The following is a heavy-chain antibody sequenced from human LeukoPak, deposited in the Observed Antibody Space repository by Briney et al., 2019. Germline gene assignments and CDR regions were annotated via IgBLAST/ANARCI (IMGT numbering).Heavy chain of an antibody. CDR2: ISGSGGST. J-gene: IGHJ6*03. V-gene: IGHV3-23*01. Sequence: GGSLRLSCAASGFTFSSYGMSWVRQAPGKGLEWVSAISGSGGSTYYADSVKGRFTISRDNSKNTLYLQMNSLRAEDTAVYYCARGGSWDYYYYYYMDVWGKGTTVTISS. CDR3: ARGGSWDYYYYYYMDV. CDR1: GFTFSSYG. D-gene: IGHD1-26*01.